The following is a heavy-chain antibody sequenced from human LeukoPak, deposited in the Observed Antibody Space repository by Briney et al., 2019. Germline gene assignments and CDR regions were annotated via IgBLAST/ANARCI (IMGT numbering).Heavy chain of an antibody. CDR2: IKQDGSEK. Sequence: PGGSLRLSCAASGFAFSSYWMNWVRQAPGKGLGWVANIKQDGSEKYYVDSVKGRFTISRDNAKNSLYLQMNSLRAEDTAVYYCARASIADRYGAFDIWGQGTMVTVSS. CDR3: ARASIADRYGAFDI. CDR1: GFAFSSYW. D-gene: IGHD6-6*01. V-gene: IGHV3-7*01. J-gene: IGHJ3*02.